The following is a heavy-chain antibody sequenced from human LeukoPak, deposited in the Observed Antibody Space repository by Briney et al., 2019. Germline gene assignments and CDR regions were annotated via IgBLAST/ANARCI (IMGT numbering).Heavy chain of an antibody. J-gene: IGHJ5*02. CDR2: NYYRGSH. CDR1: GGSISSSSYY. CDR3: ARDAIVVEVAVTGRWFDP. V-gene: IGHV4-39*07. Sequence: SETLSLTCIVSGGSISSSSYYWGWIRQPPGKGLVGIGNNYYRGSHYYTPPLKSRITISLDTPKHLFSLTRSSVTAAHTAVYYCARDAIVVEVAVTGRWFDPWGQGTLVTVSS. D-gene: IGHD2-15*01.